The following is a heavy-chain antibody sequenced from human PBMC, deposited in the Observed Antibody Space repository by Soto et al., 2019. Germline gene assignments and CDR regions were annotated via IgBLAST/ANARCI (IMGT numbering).Heavy chain of an antibody. D-gene: IGHD3-9*01. Sequence: QPGASLRLSCAASGFSVTSNYMTWVRQAPGKGLECVSVIYAGGNTYYPDSVKGRFTISSDNSKNTLFLQMNNLRAEDTAVYYCARVTTFYDILTSSYALNYFDYWGQGTRVTVSS. CDR3: ARVTTFYDILTSSYALNYFDY. V-gene: IGHV3-53*01. J-gene: IGHJ4*02. CDR1: GFSVTSNY. CDR2: IYAGGNT.